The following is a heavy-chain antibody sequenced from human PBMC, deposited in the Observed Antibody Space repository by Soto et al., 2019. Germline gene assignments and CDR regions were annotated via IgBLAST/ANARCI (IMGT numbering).Heavy chain of an antibody. CDR1: GFTFSNYA. J-gene: IGHJ5*02. CDR2: ISTSGGTT. D-gene: IGHD5-12*01. Sequence: GGSLRLSCAASGFTFSNYAMSWVRQAPGKGLEWVSAISTSGGTTYYADSVKGRFTISRDNSKNQVVLTMTNMDPVDTATYYCAHNSMATITGPNWFDPWGQGTLVTVSS. CDR3: AHNSMATITGPNWFDP. V-gene: IGHV3-23*01.